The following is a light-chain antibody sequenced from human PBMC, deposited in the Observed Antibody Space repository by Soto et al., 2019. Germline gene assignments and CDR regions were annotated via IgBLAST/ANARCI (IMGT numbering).Light chain of an antibody. Sequence: QSALTQPASVSGSPGQSITISCTGTSSDDGGYNYVSWYQQHPGKAPKLMIYEVSNRPSGVSNRFSGSKSGNTASLTISGLQAEDEADYDCSSYTSSSTPYVFGTGIKLTVL. V-gene: IGLV2-14*01. CDR2: EVS. CDR3: SSYTSSSTPYV. CDR1: SSDDGGYNY. J-gene: IGLJ1*01.